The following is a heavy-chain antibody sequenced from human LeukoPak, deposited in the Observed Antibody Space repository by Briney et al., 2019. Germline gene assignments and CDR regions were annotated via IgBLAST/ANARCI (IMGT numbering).Heavy chain of an antibody. D-gene: IGHD6-13*01. CDR2: IKQDGSEK. CDR3: ARALRIAAAGDPYCYYGMDV. CDR1: GFTFSSYW. Sequence: GGSLRLSCAASGFTFSSYWMSWVRQAPGKGLEWVANIKQDGSEKYYVDSVKGRFTISRDNAKNSLYLQMNSLRAEDTAVYYCARALRIAAAGDPYCYYGMDVWGQGTTVTVSS. V-gene: IGHV3-7*01. J-gene: IGHJ6*02.